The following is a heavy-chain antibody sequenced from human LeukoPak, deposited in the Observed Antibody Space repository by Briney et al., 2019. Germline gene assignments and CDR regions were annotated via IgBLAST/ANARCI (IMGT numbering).Heavy chain of an antibody. V-gene: IGHV3-20*01. D-gene: IGHD6-13*01. Sequence: GGSLRLSCAASGFTFDDYGLSWVRQAPGKGLEWVSGINWNGGNTSYADSVKGRFTISRDNAKNSLYLQMNSLRAEDTALYHCARDIAAADYNWFDPWGQGTLVTVSS. CDR2: INWNGGNT. CDR1: GFTFDDYG. CDR3: ARDIAAADYNWFDP. J-gene: IGHJ5*02.